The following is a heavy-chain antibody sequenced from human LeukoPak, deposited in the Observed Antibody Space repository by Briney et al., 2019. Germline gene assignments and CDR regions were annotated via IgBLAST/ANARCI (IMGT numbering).Heavy chain of an antibody. Sequence: SETLSLTCAVYGGSFSGYYWTWIRQPPGKGLEWIGEINHRGSTNYNPSLKSRVTISVDTSKNQFSLKLSSVTAADTAVYYCARDLRYSSGWFHWFDPWGQGTLVTVSS. CDR2: INHRGST. V-gene: IGHV4-34*01. CDR3: ARDLRYSSGWFHWFDP. D-gene: IGHD6-19*01. CDR1: GGSFSGYY. J-gene: IGHJ5*02.